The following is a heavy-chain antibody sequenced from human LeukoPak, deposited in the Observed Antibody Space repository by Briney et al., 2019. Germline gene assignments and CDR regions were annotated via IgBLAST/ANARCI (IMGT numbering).Heavy chain of an antibody. J-gene: IGHJ2*01. CDR2: IYPVGDT. D-gene: IGHD3-22*01. CDR3: ARHASTQYDSSVDYYIPPRWYFDL. Sequence: PSETLSLTCTVSGGSISNYYWSWIRQPPGKGLEWIGYIYPVGDTNYNPSLTSRVTISVDTSKNQFSLKLSSVTAADTAVYYCARHASTQYDSSVDYYIPPRWYFDLWGRGTLVTVSS. V-gene: IGHV4-4*09. CDR1: GGSISNYY.